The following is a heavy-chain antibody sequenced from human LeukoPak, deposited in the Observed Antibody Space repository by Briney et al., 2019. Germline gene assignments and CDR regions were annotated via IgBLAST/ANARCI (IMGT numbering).Heavy chain of an antibody. D-gene: IGHD2-2*01. V-gene: IGHV3-7*01. CDR3: ARDPGYCSSTSCYDDAFDI. CDR1: GFTFSSYW. CDR2: IKQDGSEK. Sequence: GGSLRLSCAASGFTFSSYWMSWVRQAPGKGLEWVANIKQDGSEKYYVDSVKGRFTISRDNAKNSPYLQMNSLRAEDTAVYYCARDPGYCSSTSCYDDAFDIWGQGTMVTVSS. J-gene: IGHJ3*02.